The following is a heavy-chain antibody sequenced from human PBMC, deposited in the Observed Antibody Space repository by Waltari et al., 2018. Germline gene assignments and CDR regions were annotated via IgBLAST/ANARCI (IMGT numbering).Heavy chain of an antibody. J-gene: IGHJ6*02. D-gene: IGHD6-6*01. Sequence: QVQLVQSGAEVKKPGSSVKVSCKASGRTFSSYAIIWVRPAPGQGLGWMGRIIPILGIANYAQKFQGRVTITADKSTSTAYMELSSLRSEDTAVYYCARDRSSSLYYYYGMDVWGQGTTVTVSS. V-gene: IGHV1-69*09. CDR3: ARDRSSSLYYYYGMDV. CDR1: GRTFSSYA. CDR2: IIPILGIA.